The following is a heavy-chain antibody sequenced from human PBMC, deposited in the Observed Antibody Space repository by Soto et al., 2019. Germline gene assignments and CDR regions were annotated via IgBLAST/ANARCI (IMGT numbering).Heavy chain of an antibody. V-gene: IGHV1-18*04. D-gene: IGHD3-22*01. J-gene: IGHJ5*02. CDR3: ARVEDYFDSSGYNH. CDR1: GYSFTNYG. Sequence: ASVKVSCKASGYSFTNYGITWVRQAPGQGLEWMGWISYNGNTNYAQNLQGRVTMTTDTSTNTAYMELRGLSSDDTAVYYCARVEDYFDSSGYNHWSQGTLVTVSS. CDR2: ISYNGNT.